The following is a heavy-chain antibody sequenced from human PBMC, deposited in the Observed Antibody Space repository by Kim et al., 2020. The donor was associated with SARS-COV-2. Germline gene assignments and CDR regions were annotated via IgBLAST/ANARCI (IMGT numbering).Heavy chain of an antibody. CDR1: GGSISSGDSY. J-gene: IGHJ3*01. Sequence: SESLSLTCTVSGGSISSGDSYWIWIRQPPGKGLEWIAYIYYSGSTYYNPSLKSRFTISVDTSKNQFSLKLSSVTAADTAVYYCARDQGLVGGTVDAFAVWGQGTMVTVSP. CDR2: IYYSGST. V-gene: IGHV4-30-4*01. CDR3: ARDQGLVGGTVDAFAV. D-gene: IGHD1-26*01.